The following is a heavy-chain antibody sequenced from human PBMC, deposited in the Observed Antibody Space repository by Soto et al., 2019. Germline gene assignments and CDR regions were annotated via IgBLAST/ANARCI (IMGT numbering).Heavy chain of an antibody. CDR3: VRVSGSGYYHDF. J-gene: IGHJ4*02. Sequence: EVQVVESGGGLVQPGGSLRLSCAASGFTLSDHYIDWVRQAPGKGLEWVGRTRNKASSYTTEYAASVRGRLTIPRDDSRNSLYLQMNSLKTEDTAVYYCVRVSGSGYYHDFWGQGTLVSVSS. D-gene: IGHD3-22*01. CDR2: TRNKASSYTT. CDR1: GFTLSDHY. V-gene: IGHV3-72*01.